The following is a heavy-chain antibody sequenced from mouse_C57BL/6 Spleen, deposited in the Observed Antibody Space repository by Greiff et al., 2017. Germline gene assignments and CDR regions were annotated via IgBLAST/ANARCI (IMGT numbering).Heavy chain of an antibody. J-gene: IGHJ2*01. CDR2: IYPSDSET. CDR1: GYTFTSYW. V-gene: IGHV1-61*01. Sequence: QVQLQQPGAELVRPGSSVKLSCKASGYTFTSYWMDWVKQRPGKGLEWIGNIYPSDSETHYNQKFKDKATLTVDKSSSTAYMQLSSLTSEDSAVYYCARRGLGPFDYWGQGTTLTVSS. CDR3: ARRGLGPFDY. D-gene: IGHD4-1*01.